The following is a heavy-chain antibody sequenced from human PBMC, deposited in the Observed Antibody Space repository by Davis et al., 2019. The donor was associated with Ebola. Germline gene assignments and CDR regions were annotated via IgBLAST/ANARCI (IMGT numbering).Heavy chain of an antibody. Sequence: SETLSLTCTVSGGSISNEYWSWVRQPPGRGLEWIGYIYYSGITNYNPSLKSRVTISVDTSKNQFSLKLSSVTAADTAVYYCARGRARVDYWGQGTLVTVSS. CDR1: GGSISNEY. CDR3: ARGRARVDY. J-gene: IGHJ4*02. D-gene: IGHD3-10*01. CDR2: IYYSGIT. V-gene: IGHV4-59*12.